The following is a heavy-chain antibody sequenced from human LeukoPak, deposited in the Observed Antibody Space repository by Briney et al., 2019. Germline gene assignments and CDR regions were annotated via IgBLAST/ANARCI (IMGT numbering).Heavy chain of an antibody. J-gene: IGHJ3*02. CDR3: ARESKDAFDI. Sequence: GRSLRLSCAASGFTFDDYAMHWVRQAPGKGLEWVSGISWNSGSIGYADSVKGRFTISRDNAKNSLYLQMNSLRAEDTALYYCARESKDAFDIWGQGTMVTVSS. CDR1: GFTFDDYA. D-gene: IGHD4-11*01. V-gene: IGHV3-9*01. CDR2: ISWNSGSI.